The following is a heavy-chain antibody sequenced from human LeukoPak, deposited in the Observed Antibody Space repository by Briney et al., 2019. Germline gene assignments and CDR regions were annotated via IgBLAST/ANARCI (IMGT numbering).Heavy chain of an antibody. CDR2: IYYSGNT. V-gene: IGHV4-39*01. J-gene: IGHJ4*02. CDR3: ARQVEAETARFDY. Sequence: SETLSLTCTVSGGSISSSSYYWGWIRQPPGKGLEWIGSIYYSGNTYYNPSLKSRVTISVDTSKNQFSLKLSSVTAADTAVYYCARQVEAETARFDYWGQGTLVTVSS. CDR1: GGSISSSSYY. D-gene: IGHD5-24*01.